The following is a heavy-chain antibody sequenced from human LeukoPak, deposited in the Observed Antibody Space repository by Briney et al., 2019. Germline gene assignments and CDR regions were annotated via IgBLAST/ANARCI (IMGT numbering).Heavy chain of an antibody. CDR1: GGSISSNNYF. CDR3: ARAGCYGSGSYYIPDFDY. V-gene: IGHV4-61*05. CDR2: IYYSGST. Sequence: SETLSLTCTVSGGSISSNNYFWGWIRQPPGKGLEWIGYIYYSGSTNYNPSLKSRVTISVDTSKNQFSLKLSSVTAADTAVYYCARAGCYGSGSYYIPDFDYWGQGSLVTAS. D-gene: IGHD3-10*01. J-gene: IGHJ4*02.